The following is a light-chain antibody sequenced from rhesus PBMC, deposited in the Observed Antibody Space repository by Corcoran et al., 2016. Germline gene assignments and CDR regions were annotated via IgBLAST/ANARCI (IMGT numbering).Light chain of an antibody. CDR1: QSISSW. J-gene: IGKJ1*01. CDR3: QQHNSYPRT. V-gene: IGKV1-22*01. Sequence: DIQMTQSPSSLSASVGDTVTITCRASQSISSWLAWYQQKPGKAPKLLIYKASGLQSGVPSRFSGSGSGTGFTLSIGSLQSEDFATYYCQQHNSYPRTFGQGTKVEI. CDR2: KAS.